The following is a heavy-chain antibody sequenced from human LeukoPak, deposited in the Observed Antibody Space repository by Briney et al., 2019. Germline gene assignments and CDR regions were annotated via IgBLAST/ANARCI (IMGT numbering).Heavy chain of an antibody. J-gene: IGHJ3*02. CDR2: LSGSGGST. V-gene: IGHV3-23*01. D-gene: IGHD3-10*01. CDR1: GFTFSSYA. CDR3: AKVSNLIWFGESHDAFDI. Sequence: PGGSLRLSCAASGFTFSSYAMSWVRQAPGKGLEWVSALSGSGGSTYYADSVKGRFTISRDNSKNTLYLQMNSLRAEDTAVYYCAKVSNLIWFGESHDAFDIWGQGTMVTVSS.